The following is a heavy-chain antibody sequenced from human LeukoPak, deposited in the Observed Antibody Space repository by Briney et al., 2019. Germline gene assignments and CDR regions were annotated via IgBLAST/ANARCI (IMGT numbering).Heavy chain of an antibody. D-gene: IGHD5-12*01. CDR2: INHSGST. J-gene: IGHJ4*02. CDR3: ARGKKRGYSGSFFDY. Sequence: SETLSLTCAVYGGSFSGYYWSWIRQPPGKGLEWIGEINHSGSTNYNPSLKSRVTISVDTSKNQFSLKLSSVTAADTAVYYRARGKKRGYSGSFFDYWGQGTLVTVSS. CDR1: GGSFSGYY. V-gene: IGHV4-34*01.